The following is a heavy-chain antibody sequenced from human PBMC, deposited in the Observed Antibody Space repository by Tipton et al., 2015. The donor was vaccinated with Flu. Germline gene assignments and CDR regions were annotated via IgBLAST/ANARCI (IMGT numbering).Heavy chain of an antibody. CDR3: AKDGGQQLGFDHPDY. J-gene: IGHJ4*02. V-gene: IGHV3-21*04. D-gene: IGHD6-13*01. CDR1: GFTFSSYS. CDR2: ISSSSSYI. Sequence: SLRLSCAAFGFTFSSYSMNWVRQAPGKGLEWVSSISSSSSYIYYADSVKGRFTISRDNAKNSLYLQMNSLRAEDTALYYCAKDGGQQLGFDHPDYWGQGTLVTVSS.